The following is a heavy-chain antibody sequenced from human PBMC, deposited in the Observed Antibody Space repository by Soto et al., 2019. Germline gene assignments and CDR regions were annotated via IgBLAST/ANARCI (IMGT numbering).Heavy chain of an antibody. Sequence: QVQLQESGPGLVKPSQTLSLTCTVSGGSISSGDYYWSWIRQPPGKGLEWIGYIYYSGSTYYNPSLQGRVTISVDTSKNQFPLKLSSVTAADTAVYYCASVRYYGDYGWYFDLWGRGTLVTVSS. D-gene: IGHD4-17*01. V-gene: IGHV4-30-4*01. J-gene: IGHJ2*01. CDR2: IYYSGST. CDR1: GGSISSGDYY. CDR3: ASVRYYGDYGWYFDL.